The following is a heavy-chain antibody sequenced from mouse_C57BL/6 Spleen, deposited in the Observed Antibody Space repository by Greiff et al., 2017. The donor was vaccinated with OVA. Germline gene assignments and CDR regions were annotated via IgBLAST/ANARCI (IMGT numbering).Heavy chain of an antibody. J-gene: IGHJ3*01. CDR2: ISNGGGST. CDR1: GFTFSDYY. CDR3: ARREGIYYDYDQFAY. V-gene: IGHV5-12*01. D-gene: IGHD2-4*01. Sequence: EVQRVESGGGLVQPGGSLKLSCAASGFTFSDYYMYWVRQTPETRLEWVAYISNGGGSTYYPDTVKGRFTISRDNAKNTLYLQMSRLKSEDTAMYYCARREGIYYDYDQFAYWGQGTLVTVSA.